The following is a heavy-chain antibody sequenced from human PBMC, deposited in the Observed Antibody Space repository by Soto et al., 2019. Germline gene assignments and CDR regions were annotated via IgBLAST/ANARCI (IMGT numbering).Heavy chain of an antibody. D-gene: IGHD5-18*01. V-gene: IGHV1-69*08. CDR3: ARDSAAMAIGP. Sequence: QVQLVQSGAEVKKPGSSVKVSCKASGGTFSSYTISWVRQAPGQGLEWMGRIIPLLGIANYAQKFQGRVTISADKSTSTAYMELSSLRSEDTAVYYCARDSAAMAIGPWGQGTLVTVSS. J-gene: IGHJ5*02. CDR2: IIPLLGIA. CDR1: GGTFSSYT.